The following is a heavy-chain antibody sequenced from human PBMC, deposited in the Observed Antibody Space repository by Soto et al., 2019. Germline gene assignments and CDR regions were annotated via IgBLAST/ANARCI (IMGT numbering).Heavy chain of an antibody. Sequence: QVQLVQSGAEVKKPGSSVKVSCKASGGTFSSYAISWVRQAPGQGLEWMGGIIPISGTANYAQKFQGRVTITADESTITAYMELSSLRSEDTAVYYCARGLHERYCTSGFCSPNWVDPWGQGTLVIVSS. D-gene: IGHD2-8*01. CDR1: GGTFSSYA. CDR2: IIPISGTA. J-gene: IGHJ5*02. V-gene: IGHV1-69*01. CDR3: ARGLHERYCTSGFCSPNWVDP.